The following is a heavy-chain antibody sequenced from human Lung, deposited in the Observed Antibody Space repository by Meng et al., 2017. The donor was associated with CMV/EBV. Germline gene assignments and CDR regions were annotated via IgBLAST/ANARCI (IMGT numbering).Heavy chain of an antibody. V-gene: IGHV3-21*01. Sequence: GEXXKISCAASGFTFSSFSMNWVRQAPGKGPEWVSSINSISTFIYYADSVKGRFTISRDNAKNSLYLHMSSLRAEDTAVYYCVRDRLGGRLFDYWGQGTLVTVSS. CDR1: GFTFSSFS. CDR2: INSISTFI. D-gene: IGHD2-15*01. CDR3: VRDRLGGRLFDY. J-gene: IGHJ4*02.